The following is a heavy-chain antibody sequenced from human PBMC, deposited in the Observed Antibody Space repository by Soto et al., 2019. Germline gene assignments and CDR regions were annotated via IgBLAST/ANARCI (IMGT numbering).Heavy chain of an antibody. V-gene: IGHV3-30-3*01. CDR3: ARDINSGSYYGDYYYYYGMDV. D-gene: IGHD1-26*01. Sequence: QVQLVESGGGVVQPGRSLRLSCAASGFTFSSYAMHWVLQAPGKGLEWVAVISYDGSNKYYADSVKGRFTISRDNSKNTLYLQMNSLRAEDTAVYYCARDINSGSYYGDYYYYYGMDVWGQGTTVTVSS. CDR1: GFTFSSYA. CDR2: ISYDGSNK. J-gene: IGHJ6*02.